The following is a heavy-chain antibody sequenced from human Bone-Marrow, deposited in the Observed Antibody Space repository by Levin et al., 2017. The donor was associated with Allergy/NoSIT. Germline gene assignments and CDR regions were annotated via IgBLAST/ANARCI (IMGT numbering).Heavy chain of an antibody. CDR1: GFTFSSYS. D-gene: IGHD6-19*01. J-gene: IGHJ6*02. V-gene: IGHV3-48*01. Sequence: AGGSLRLSCAASGFTFSSYSMNWVRQAPGKGLEWVSYISSSSSTIYYADSVKGRFTISRDNAKNSLYLQMNSLRAEDTAVYYCARDPWVAVGKNYYYGMDVWGQGTTVTVSS. CDR2: ISSSSSTI. CDR3: ARDPWVAVGKNYYYGMDV.